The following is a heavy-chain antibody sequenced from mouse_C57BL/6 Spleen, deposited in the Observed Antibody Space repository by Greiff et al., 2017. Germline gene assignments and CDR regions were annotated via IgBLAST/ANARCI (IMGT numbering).Heavy chain of an antibody. J-gene: IGHJ2*01. CDR1: GYTFTSYW. CDR2: IHPKSVST. D-gene: IGHD1-1*01. Sequence: QVQLQQPGAELVKPGASVKLSCKASGYTFTSYWMHWVKQRPGQGLEWIGMIHPKSVSTNYNEKFTSKATLTVDKSSSTAYMQLSSLTSEDSAVYYCSVPWVEVDYWGQGTTLTVSS. V-gene: IGHV1-64*01. CDR3: SVPWVEVDY.